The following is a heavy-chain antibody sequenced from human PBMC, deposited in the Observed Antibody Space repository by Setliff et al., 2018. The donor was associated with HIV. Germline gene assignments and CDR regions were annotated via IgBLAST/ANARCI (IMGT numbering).Heavy chain of an antibody. Sequence: PGGSLRLSCAASGFTFSNYAMAWVRQAPGKGLEWVANIKPDESEKYYVDSVKGRFTISRDNAKNSLYLQMNNLRVEDTALYYCARDNPSTYGTAWDLFDSWGQGTLVTVSS. V-gene: IGHV3-7*01. CDR2: IKPDESEK. D-gene: IGHD1-26*01. CDR1: GFTFSNYA. CDR3: ARDNPSTYGTAWDLFDS. J-gene: IGHJ4*02.